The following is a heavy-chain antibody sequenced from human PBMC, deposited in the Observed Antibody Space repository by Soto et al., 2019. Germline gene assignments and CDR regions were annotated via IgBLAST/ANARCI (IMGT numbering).Heavy chain of an antibody. V-gene: IGHV3-15*07. Sequence: EVQLVESGGGLVKPGGSLRLSCAAYGFTFSNAWMNWVRQAPGKGLEWVGRIKSKTDGGTTDYAAPVKSRFTISRDDSNNTLYLQMNSLKTEDPAVYYCTTPGPPSSSRRDYWGQGTLVTVSS. CDR1: GFTFSNAW. CDR3: TTPGPPSSSRRDY. CDR2: IKSKTDGGTT. D-gene: IGHD6-6*01. J-gene: IGHJ4*02.